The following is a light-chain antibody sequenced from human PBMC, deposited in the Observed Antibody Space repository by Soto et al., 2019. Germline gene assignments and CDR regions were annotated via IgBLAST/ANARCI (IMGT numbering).Light chain of an antibody. Sequence: QSALTQPPSASGSPGQSVTISCTGTSSDVGGYNYVSWYQQHPGKAPKLMIYEVSKRPSGVPDRFSGSKSGNTASLTVSGLQAEDEADYYCSSYAGSNNYWVFGGGTKLTVL. CDR2: EVS. CDR1: SSDVGGYNY. J-gene: IGLJ3*02. CDR3: SSYAGSNNYWV. V-gene: IGLV2-8*01.